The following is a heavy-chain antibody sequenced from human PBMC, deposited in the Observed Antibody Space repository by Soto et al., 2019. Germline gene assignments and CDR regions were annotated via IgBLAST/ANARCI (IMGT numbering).Heavy chain of an antibody. J-gene: IGHJ6*02. CDR2: INAGNGNT. Sequence: ASVKVSCKASGYTFTSYAMHWVRQAPGQRLEWMGWINAGNGNTKYSQKCQGRVTITRDTSASTAYMELSSLRFEDTAVYYCARDQKDGYGSGQPYYYYGMDVWGQGTTVTVSS. CDR1: GYTFTSYA. V-gene: IGHV1-3*01. CDR3: ARDQKDGYGSGQPYYYYGMDV. D-gene: IGHD3-10*01.